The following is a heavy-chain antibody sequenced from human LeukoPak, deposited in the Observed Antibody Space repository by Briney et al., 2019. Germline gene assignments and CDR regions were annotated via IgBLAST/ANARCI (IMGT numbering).Heavy chain of an antibody. CDR1: GFIFSDYG. CDR3: ARGGSGYSYGKIDS. V-gene: IGHV3-48*03. Sequence: PGGSLRLSCEASGFIFSDYGMNWVRQTAGKGLEWVSYISSDGKTMYYTDSVRGRFTISRDNTDNSMFLQMKSLRAEDTAVYYCARGGSGYSYGKIDSWGQGILVTVSS. D-gene: IGHD5-18*01. J-gene: IGHJ4*02. CDR2: ISSDGKTM.